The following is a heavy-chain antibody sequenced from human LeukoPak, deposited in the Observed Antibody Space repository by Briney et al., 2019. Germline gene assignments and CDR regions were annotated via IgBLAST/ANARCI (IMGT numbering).Heavy chain of an antibody. V-gene: IGHV1-2*02. CDR1: GYTFTGYY. CDR3: ARGVREDDILTGFDY. CDR2: INPNSGGT. J-gene: IGHJ4*02. Sequence: ASVKVSRKASGYTFTGYYMHWVRQAPGQGLEWMGWINPNSGGTNYAQKFQGRVTMTRDTSISTAYMELSRLRSDDTAVYYCARGVREDDILTGFDYWGQGTLVTVSS. D-gene: IGHD3-9*01.